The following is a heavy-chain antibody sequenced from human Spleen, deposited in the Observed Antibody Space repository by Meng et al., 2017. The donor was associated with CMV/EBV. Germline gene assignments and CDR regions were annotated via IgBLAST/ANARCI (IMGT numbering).Heavy chain of an antibody. V-gene: IGHV4-61*01. CDR1: GGSVSTGSYY. D-gene: IGHD2-21*01. CDR2: IYDSGST. CDR3: ARERGGSYWGFDY. J-gene: IGHJ4*02. Sequence: GSLRLSCTVSGGSVSTGSYYWSWIRQPPGKGLEWIGHIYDSGSTNYNPSPKSRVTISVDTSKNQFSLKLTSVTAADTAVYYCARERGGSYWGFDYWGQGTLVTVSS.